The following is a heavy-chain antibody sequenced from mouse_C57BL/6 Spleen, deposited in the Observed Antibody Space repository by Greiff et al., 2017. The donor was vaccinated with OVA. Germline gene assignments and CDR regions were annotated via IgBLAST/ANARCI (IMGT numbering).Heavy chain of an antibody. CDR3: VRSPYCGSSSSLDY. CDR2: ISPSNGGT. D-gene: IGHD1-1*01. J-gene: IGHJ2*01. CDR1: GFTFTSYW. Sequence: VQLLQPGTELVKPGASLKLSCTASGFTFTSYWMHWVQQSPGQGLEWIGYISPSNGGTNYNEKFKSKGTLTVDKSSSTAYMQLSSLTSDDSSVYYCVRSPYCGSSSSLDYWGQGTTLTVSS. V-gene: IGHV1-53*01.